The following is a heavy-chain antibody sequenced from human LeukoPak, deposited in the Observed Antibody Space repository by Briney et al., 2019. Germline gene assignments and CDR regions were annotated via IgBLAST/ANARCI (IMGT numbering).Heavy chain of an antibody. D-gene: IGHD6-6*01. CDR2: VSANNGNT. Sequence: GASVKVSCKASGYAFTNYGISWMRHAPGQGLEWMGWVSANNGNTNYAQKLQGRVTMTTDTSTSTAYMELRSLRSDDTAVYYCAREGIAARPDAYDYWGQGTLVTVSS. CDR1: GYAFTNYG. CDR3: AREGIAARPDAYDY. V-gene: IGHV1-18*01. J-gene: IGHJ4*02.